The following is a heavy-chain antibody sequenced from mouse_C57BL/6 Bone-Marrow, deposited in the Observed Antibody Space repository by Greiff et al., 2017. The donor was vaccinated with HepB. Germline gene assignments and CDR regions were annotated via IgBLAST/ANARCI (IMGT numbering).Heavy chain of an antibody. CDR1: GYTFTSYW. D-gene: IGHD1-1*01. CDR2: INPSNGGT. J-gene: IGHJ1*03. CDR3: ATYGSSYCWYFDV. Sequence: QVQLQQPGTELVKPGASVKLSCKASGYTFTSYWMHWVKQRPGQGLEWIGNINPSNGGTTYNEKFKSKATLTVDKSSSTAYRQHSSLTSEDSAVYYCATYGSSYCWYFDVWGTGTTVTVSS. V-gene: IGHV1-53*01.